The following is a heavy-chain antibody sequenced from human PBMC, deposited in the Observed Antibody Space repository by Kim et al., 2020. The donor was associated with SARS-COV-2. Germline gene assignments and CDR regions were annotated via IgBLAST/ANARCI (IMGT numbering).Heavy chain of an antibody. CDR3: ARGPAWGWGDS. Sequence: ASVKVSCKASGYTFATYRITWVRQAPGQGLEWLGSINTYSSDTNYEQKFQGRISMTRDTSTSTAYMELRGLRTDDTAMYYCARGPAWGWGDSWGQGTLVIVSS. D-gene: IGHD7-27*01. V-gene: IGHV1-18*01. CDR2: INTYSSDT. CDR1: GYTFATYR. J-gene: IGHJ4*02.